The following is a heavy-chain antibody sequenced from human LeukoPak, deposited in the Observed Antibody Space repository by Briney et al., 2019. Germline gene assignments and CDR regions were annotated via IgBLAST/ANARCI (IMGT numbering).Heavy chain of an antibody. CDR3: ARGQGGDFWSGYYTFFDY. CDR2: INHSGST. Sequence: ETLSLTCAVYGGSFSGYYWSWIRQPPGKGLEWIGEINHSGSTNYNPSLKSRVTISVDTSKNQFSLKLSSVTAADTAVYYCARGQGGDFWSGYYTFFDYWGQGTLVTVSS. J-gene: IGHJ4*02. CDR1: GGSFSGYY. D-gene: IGHD3-3*01. V-gene: IGHV4-34*01.